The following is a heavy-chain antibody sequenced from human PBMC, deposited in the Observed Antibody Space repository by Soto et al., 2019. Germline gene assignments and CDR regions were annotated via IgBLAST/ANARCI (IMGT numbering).Heavy chain of an antibody. CDR2: INHSGST. CDR1: GWSFSGYY. J-gene: IGHJ4*02. D-gene: IGHD4-17*01. V-gene: IGHV4-34*01. CDR3: ARGLDYGDYKASFDY. Sequence: XETLSLTCAVDGWSFSGYYWSWIRQPPGKGLDWIGEINHSGSTNYNPSLKSRVTISVDTSKNQFSLKLNSMTAADTAVYYCARGLDYGDYKASFDYWGQGPLVTVSS.